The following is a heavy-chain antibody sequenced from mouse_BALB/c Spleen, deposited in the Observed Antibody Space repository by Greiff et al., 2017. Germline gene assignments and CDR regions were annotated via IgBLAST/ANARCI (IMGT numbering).Heavy chain of an antibody. CDR3: ARDRDFDY. J-gene: IGHJ2*01. V-gene: IGHV7-3*02. Sequence: EVQGVEPGGGLVQPGGSLRLSCATSGFTFTDYYMSWVRQPPGKALEWLGFIRNKANGYTTEYSASVKGRFTISRDNSQSILYLQMNTLRAEDSATYYCARDRDFDYWGQGTTLTVSS. CDR1: GFTFTDYY. CDR2: IRNKANGYTT.